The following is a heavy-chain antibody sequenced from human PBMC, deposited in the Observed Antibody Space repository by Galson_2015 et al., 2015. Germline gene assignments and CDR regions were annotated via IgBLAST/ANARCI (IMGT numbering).Heavy chain of an antibody. CDR1: GFTISSYW. D-gene: IGHD4-23*01. V-gene: IGHV3-7*01. Sequence: SLRLSCAATGFTISSYWMSWVRQAPGKGLEWVANIKDDGSEKNYVDSVKGRFTISRDNAKNSLYLQMSGLRVEDTAMYYCATAVVASLWGQGTLVTVSS. CDR3: ATAVVASL. CDR2: IKDDGSEK. J-gene: IGHJ4*02.